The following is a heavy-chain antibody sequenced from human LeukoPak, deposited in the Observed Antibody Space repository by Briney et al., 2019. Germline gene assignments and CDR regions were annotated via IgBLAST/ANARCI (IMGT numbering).Heavy chain of an antibody. CDR3: ARVAKERVGGVYYFDY. D-gene: IGHD1-1*01. CDR2: IGTAGDT. J-gene: IGHJ4*02. CDR1: GLTFSDYD. V-gene: IGHV3-13*01. Sequence: GGSLRLSCAASGLTFSDYDMHWVRQATGKGLGWVSAIGTAGDTYYTGSVKGRFTISRENAKNSLYLQMNSLRAGDTAVYYCARVAKERVGGVYYFDYWGQGTLVTVSS.